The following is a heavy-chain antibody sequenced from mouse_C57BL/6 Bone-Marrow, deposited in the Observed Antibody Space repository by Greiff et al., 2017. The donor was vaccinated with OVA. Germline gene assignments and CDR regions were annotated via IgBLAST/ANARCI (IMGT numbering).Heavy chain of an antibody. CDR1: GFTFSDAW. D-gene: IGHD3-2*01. CDR3: TRRQRLYYFDY. CDR2: IRNKANNHAT. V-gene: IGHV6-6*01. J-gene: IGHJ2*01. Sequence: EVHLVESGGGLVQPGGSMKLSCAASGFTFSDAWMDWVRQSPEKGLEWVAEIRNKANNHATYYAESVKGRFTISRDDSKSSVYLQMNSLRAEDTGIYYCTRRQRLYYFDYWGQGTTLTVSS.